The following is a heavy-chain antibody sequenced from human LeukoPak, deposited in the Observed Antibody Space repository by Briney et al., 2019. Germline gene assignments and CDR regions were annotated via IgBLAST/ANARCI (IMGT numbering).Heavy chain of an antibody. D-gene: IGHD3-10*01. CDR3: ARDRGAATFGY. CDR2: IYYSGST. V-gene: IGHV4-59*01. CDR1: GGSISSYY. J-gene: IGHJ4*02. Sequence: PSETLSLTCTVSGGSISSYYWSWIRQPPGKGLEWIGYIYYSGSTNYNPSLKSRVTISVDTSKNQFPLKLSSVTAADTAVYYCARDRGAATFGYWGQGTLVTVSS.